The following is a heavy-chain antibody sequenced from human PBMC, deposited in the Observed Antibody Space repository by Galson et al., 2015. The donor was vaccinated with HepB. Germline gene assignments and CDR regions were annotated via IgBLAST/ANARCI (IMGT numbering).Heavy chain of an antibody. CDR3: ARDDYSEPNYYYYGMDV. J-gene: IGHJ6*02. D-gene: IGHD4-11*01. CDR1: GYTFTSYG. V-gene: IGHV1-18*04. CDR2: ISAYNGNT. Sequence: SVKVSCKASGYTFTSYGISWVRQAPGQGLEWMGWISAYNGNTNYAQKLQGRVTMTTDTSTSTAYMELRSLRSDDTAVYYCARDDYSEPNYYYYGMDVWGQGTTVTVSS.